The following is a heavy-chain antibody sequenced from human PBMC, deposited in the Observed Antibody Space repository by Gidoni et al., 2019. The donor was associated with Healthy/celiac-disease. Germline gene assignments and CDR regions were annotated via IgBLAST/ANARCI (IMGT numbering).Heavy chain of an antibody. CDR3: ARDRGDFWSGYFPDY. CDR2: IWYDGSNK. D-gene: IGHD3-3*01. V-gene: IGHV3-33*01. CDR1: GFTFSSYG. Sequence: QVQLVESGGGVVQPGRSLRLSCAASGFTFSSYGMHWVRQAPGKGREWVAVIWYDGSNKYYADSVKGRFTISRDNSKNTLYLQMNSLRAEDTAVYYCARDRGDFWSGYFPDYWGQGTLVTVSS. J-gene: IGHJ4*02.